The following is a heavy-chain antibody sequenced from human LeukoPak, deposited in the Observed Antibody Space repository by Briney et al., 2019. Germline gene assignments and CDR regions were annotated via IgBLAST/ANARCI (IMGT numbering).Heavy chain of an antibody. CDR2: ISAYNGKT. V-gene: IGHV1-18*01. D-gene: IGHD1-26*01. Sequence: ASVKVSCKASGYTFTSYGISWVRQSPGQGLEWMGWISAYNGKTNYAQKLQGRVTMTTDTSTSTAYMELRSLRSDDTAVYYCARVVRGELLFGFDYWGQGTLVTVSS. CDR1: GYTFTSYG. CDR3: ARVVRGELLFGFDY. J-gene: IGHJ4*02.